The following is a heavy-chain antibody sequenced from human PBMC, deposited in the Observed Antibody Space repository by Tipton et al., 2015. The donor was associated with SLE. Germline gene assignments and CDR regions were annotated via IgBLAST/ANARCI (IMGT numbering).Heavy chain of an antibody. Sequence: SLRLSCAASGFTFSSHTMHWVRQAPGKGLERVTMISYDGSEVYYADSAKGRFTISRYNSKNTLFLQMDSLRVEDTAVYYCARSPAYCVRDCYSIYRYIDLGGRGTRVTVSS. CDR1: GFTFSSHT. D-gene: IGHD2-21*01. CDR3: ARSPAYCVRDCYSIYRYIDL. J-gene: IGHJ2*01. V-gene: IGHV3-30*04. CDR2: ISYDGSEV.